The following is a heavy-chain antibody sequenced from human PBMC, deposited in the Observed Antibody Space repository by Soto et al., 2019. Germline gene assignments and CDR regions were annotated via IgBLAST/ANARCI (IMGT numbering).Heavy chain of an antibody. J-gene: IGHJ4*02. Sequence: ASLKVSCKASGYTFTSYAMHWVRQAPGQRLEWMGWINAGNGNTKYSQKFQGRVTITRDTSASTAYMELSSLRSEDTAVYYCATPGDSSGSYGPFDYWGQGTLVTVSS. V-gene: IGHV1-3*01. CDR3: ATPGDSSGSYGPFDY. CDR2: INAGNGNT. CDR1: GYTFTSYA. D-gene: IGHD3-22*01.